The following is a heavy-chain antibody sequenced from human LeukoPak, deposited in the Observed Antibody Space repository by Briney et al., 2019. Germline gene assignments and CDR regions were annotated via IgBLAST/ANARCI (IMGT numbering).Heavy chain of an antibody. CDR2: IYPGDSDT. CDR1: GYSFTNYW. CDR3: ARRGIAVAGTPAEYFQH. V-gene: IGHV5-51*01. D-gene: IGHD6-19*01. J-gene: IGHJ1*01. Sequence: GESLKISCKGSGYSFTNYWIGWVRPMPGKGLEWMGIIYPGDSDTRYSPSFQGQVTISADKSISTAYLHWSSLKASDTAMYYCARRGIAVAGTPAEYFQHWGQGTLVTVSS.